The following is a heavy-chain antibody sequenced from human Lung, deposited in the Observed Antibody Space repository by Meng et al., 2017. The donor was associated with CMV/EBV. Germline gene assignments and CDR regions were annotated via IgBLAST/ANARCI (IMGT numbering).Heavy chain of an antibody. CDR3: SRHLGLAIDF. CDR2: IRSEPNNHAT. CDR1: GFTFSGSD. V-gene: IGHV3-73*01. J-gene: IGHJ4*02. Sequence: GESXKISCAASGFTFSGSDIHWVRQASGKGLEWVGRIRSEPNNHATSYAVSLRSRVTISRDDSKNTAYLQVDSLKTDDTAVYYCSRHLGLAIDFWGQGTLVTSPQ.